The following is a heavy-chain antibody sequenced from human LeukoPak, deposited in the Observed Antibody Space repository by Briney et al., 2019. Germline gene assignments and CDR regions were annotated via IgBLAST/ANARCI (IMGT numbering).Heavy chain of an antibody. Sequence: PSETLSLTCTVSGGSISSYYWSWIRQPPGKGLEWIGEINHSGSTNYNPSLKSRVTISVDTSKNQFSLKLSSVTAADTAVYYCAGPGTEGRYSYGFWGGYWGQGTLVTVSS. CDR2: INHSGST. D-gene: IGHD5-18*01. CDR1: GGSISSYY. CDR3: AGPGTEGRYSYGFWGGY. V-gene: IGHV4-34*01. J-gene: IGHJ4*02.